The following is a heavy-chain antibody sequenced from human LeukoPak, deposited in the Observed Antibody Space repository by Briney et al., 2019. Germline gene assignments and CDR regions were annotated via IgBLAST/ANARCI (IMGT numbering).Heavy chain of an antibody. J-gene: IGHJ4*02. CDR1: GYTFTSYY. CDR2: IKPSGGST. V-gene: IGHV1-46*01. D-gene: IGHD2/OR15-2a*01. Sequence: PWASVKVSRKASGYTFTSYYTHWVRQAPGQGLEWMGIIKPSGGSTLYAQKFQGRVTVTSDMSTSTVYVELSSLRSEDTAVYYCAREVPENFNFDYWGQGTLVTVSS. CDR3: AREVPENFNFDY.